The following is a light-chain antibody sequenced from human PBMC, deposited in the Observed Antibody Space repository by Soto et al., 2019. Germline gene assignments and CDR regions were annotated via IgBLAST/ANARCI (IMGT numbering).Light chain of an antibody. CDR2: GNS. CDR1: SSNIGAGYD. J-gene: IGLJ2*01. V-gene: IGLV1-40*01. CDR3: QSYDSSLSGYVV. Sequence: QSVLTQPPSVSGAPGQRVTISCTGSSSNIGAGYDVHWYQQLPGTAPILLIYGNSNRPSGVPDRFSGSKSGTSASLAITGLQAEDEADYYCQSYDSSLSGYVVFGGGTQLTV.